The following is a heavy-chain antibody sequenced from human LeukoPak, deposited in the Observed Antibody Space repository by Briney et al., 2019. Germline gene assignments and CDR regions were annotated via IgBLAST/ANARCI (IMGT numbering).Heavy chain of an antibody. CDR2: IYYSGST. CDR1: GGSISSSY. D-gene: IGHD2-2*01. Sequence: SETLSLTCTVPGGSISSSYWSWIRQPPGKGLEWIGYIYYSGSTNYNPSLKSRVTLSVDTSKTQFSLKLSSVTAADTAVYYCARHYCTGTSCYRFDPWGQGTLVTVSS. J-gene: IGHJ5*02. CDR3: ARHYCTGTSCYRFDP. V-gene: IGHV4-59*08.